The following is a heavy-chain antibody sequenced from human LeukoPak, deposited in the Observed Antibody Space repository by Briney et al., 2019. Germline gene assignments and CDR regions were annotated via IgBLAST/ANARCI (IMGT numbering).Heavy chain of an antibody. V-gene: IGHV2-5*02. Sequence: SGPTLVKPTQTLTLTCTFSGFSLTTSGVGVGWIRQPPGKAPEWLALIYWDDDERYNASLKSRLTITKDTSRNQVVLTMTKMDPVDTGTYYCARMIDPLGVIVPSALSYVDWGQGTLVTVSS. CDR3: ARMIDPLGVIVPSALSYVD. CDR2: IYWDDDE. CDR1: GFSLTTSGVG. D-gene: IGHD2/OR15-2a*01. J-gene: IGHJ4*02.